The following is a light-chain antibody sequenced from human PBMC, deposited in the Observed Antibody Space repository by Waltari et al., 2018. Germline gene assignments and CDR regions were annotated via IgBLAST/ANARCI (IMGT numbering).Light chain of an antibody. CDR2: KVS. CDR1: HSLAYSDGNTY. V-gene: IGKV2-30*01. Sequence: DVVMSQSPLSLPVTLGQPACLSCRASHSLAYSDGNTYLNWFHQRPGQSPRRLIYKVSNRDSGVPDRFSGSGSGTDFTLKISRVEAEDVGIYYCMQGTHWRWTFGQGTKVEIK. J-gene: IGKJ1*01. CDR3: MQGTHWRWT.